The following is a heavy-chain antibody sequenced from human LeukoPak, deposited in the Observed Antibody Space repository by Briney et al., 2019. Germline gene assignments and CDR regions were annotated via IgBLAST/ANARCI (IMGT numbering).Heavy chain of an antibody. CDR1: GFTFSNSA. J-gene: IGHJ5*02. Sequence: GGSLRLSCATSGFTFSNSAMSWVRQAPGKGLEWVSTISGSGGTTHYADSVKSRFTISRDNSKNTLYLQMNSLRVEDTAIFHCARWSGYGTCCYNLWGQGTLVTVSS. CDR3: ARWSGYGTCCYNL. D-gene: IGHD6-19*01. V-gene: IGHV3-23*01. CDR2: ISGSGGTT.